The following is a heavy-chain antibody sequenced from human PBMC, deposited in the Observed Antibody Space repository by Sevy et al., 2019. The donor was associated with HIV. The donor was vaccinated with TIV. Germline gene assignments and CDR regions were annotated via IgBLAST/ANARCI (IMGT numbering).Heavy chain of an antibody. J-gene: IGHJ6*02. D-gene: IGHD2-2*01. CDR3: ARDCSSTSCLWGMDV. CDR2: TKRDGSEK. Sequence: GGSLRLSCAASGFTFSNYWMSWVRQAPGKGLEWVANTKRDGSEKYYVASVKGRFTISRDNAKNSLYLQMNSLRAEDTAVYYCARDCSSTSCLWGMDVWGQGTTVTVSS. V-gene: IGHV3-7*03. CDR1: GFTFSNYW.